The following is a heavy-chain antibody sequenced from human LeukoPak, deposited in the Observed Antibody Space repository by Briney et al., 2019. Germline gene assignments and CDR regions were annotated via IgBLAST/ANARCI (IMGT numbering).Heavy chain of an antibody. CDR2: FDPEDGET. D-gene: IGHD5-18*01. CDR1: GYTLTELS. Sequence: ASVKVSCKVSGYTLTELSMHWVRQAPGKELEWMGGFDPEDGETIYAQKFQGRVTMTEDTSTDTAYMELSSLRSEDTAVYYCATWVRSSYDFDYWGQGTLVTVSS. V-gene: IGHV1-24*01. CDR3: ATWVRSSYDFDY. J-gene: IGHJ4*02.